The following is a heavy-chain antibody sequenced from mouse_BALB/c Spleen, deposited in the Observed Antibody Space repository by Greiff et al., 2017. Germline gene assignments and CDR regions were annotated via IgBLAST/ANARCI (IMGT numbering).Heavy chain of an antibody. Sequence: VQLKQSGPGLVQPSQSLSITCTVSGFSLTSYGVHWVRQSPGKGLEWLGVIWSGGSTDYNAAFISRLSISKDNSKSQVFFKMNSLQANDTAIYYCARYGPYWYFDVWGAGTTVTVSS. J-gene: IGHJ1*01. V-gene: IGHV2-2*02. D-gene: IGHD1-1*02. CDR1: GFSLTSYG. CDR3: ARYGPYWYFDV. CDR2: IWSGGST.